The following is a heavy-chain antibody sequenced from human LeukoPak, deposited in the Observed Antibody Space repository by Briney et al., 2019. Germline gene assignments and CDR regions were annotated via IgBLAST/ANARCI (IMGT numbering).Heavy chain of an antibody. Sequence: PGGSLRLSRAASGVTLSSYGVHWVRQAPGKGVEWVGDIWYDGSNKYYADSVKGRFTISRDNSKNTLYLQMNSLSAEDAAVYYCARDSTTGDRNAFDIWGQGTMVTVSS. V-gene: IGHV3-33*01. CDR2: IWYDGSNK. CDR3: ARDSTTGDRNAFDI. CDR1: GVTLSSYG. J-gene: IGHJ3*02. D-gene: IGHD7-27*01.